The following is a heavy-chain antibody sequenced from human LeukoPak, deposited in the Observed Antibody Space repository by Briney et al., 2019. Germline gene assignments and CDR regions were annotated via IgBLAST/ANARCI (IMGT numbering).Heavy chain of an antibody. CDR3: ARAPYCSGGSCYYFDY. CDR1: GFTFDDYA. D-gene: IGHD2-15*01. V-gene: IGHV3-9*01. Sequence: QPGRSLRLSCAASGFTFDDYAMHWVRQAPGKGLEWVSGISWNSGSIGYADSVKGRFTISRDNAKNSLYLQMNSLRAEDTAVYYCARAPYCSGGSCYYFDYWGQGTLVTVSS. CDR2: ISWNSGSI. J-gene: IGHJ4*02.